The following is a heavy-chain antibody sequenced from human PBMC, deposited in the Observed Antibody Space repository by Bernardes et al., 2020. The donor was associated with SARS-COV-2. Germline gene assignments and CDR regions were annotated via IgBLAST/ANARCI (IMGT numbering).Heavy chain of an antibody. CDR3: ALGSGANMGINY. CDR1: GFTFRSSA. Sequence: GGSLRLSCAASGFTFRSSAMNWVRQAPGKGLAWISAISGSGSSTYYADSVKGRFTISRDNSKNTLYLQMNSLRVEDTAIYYCALGSGANMGINYWGQGTLVTVSS. V-gene: IGHV3-23*01. J-gene: IGHJ4*02. D-gene: IGHD3-10*02. CDR2: ISGSGSST.